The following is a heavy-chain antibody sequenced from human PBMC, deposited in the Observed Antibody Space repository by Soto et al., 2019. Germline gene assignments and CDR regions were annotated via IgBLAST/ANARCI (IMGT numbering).Heavy chain of an antibody. D-gene: IGHD2-21*02. V-gene: IGHV3-23*01. CDR3: AKEASATGGNSGGYFDY. CDR1: AFSFSSYA. CDR2: ISDGGGST. J-gene: IGHJ4*02. Sequence: EVQLLESGGGLVQPGGSLRLSCAASAFSFSSYAMSWVRQAPGKGLEWVSVISDGGGSTYYADSVKGRFTISRDNSKNILYLQMNTLKAEDTAVYYCAKEASATGGNSGGYFDYWGQGTLVTVSS.